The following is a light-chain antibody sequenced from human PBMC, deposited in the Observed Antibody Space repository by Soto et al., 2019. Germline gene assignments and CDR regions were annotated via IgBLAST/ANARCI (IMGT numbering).Light chain of an antibody. Sequence: QSALTQPASVSGSLGQSITISCTGTSSDVGRYNYVSWYQQHPGKAPKLIIYGVTNRPSGISNRFSGSKSGSTASLTISGLQPEDEADYYCNSYTTTTTYVFGTGTKVTVL. V-gene: IGLV2-14*01. CDR2: GVT. CDR1: SSDVGRYNY. CDR3: NSYTTTTTYV. J-gene: IGLJ1*01.